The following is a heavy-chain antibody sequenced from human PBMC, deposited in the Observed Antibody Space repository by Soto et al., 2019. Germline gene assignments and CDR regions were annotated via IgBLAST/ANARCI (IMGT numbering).Heavy chain of an antibody. CDR1: GGSFSGYY. CDR2: INHSGST. D-gene: IGHD3-10*01. Sequence: SETLSLTCAVYGGSFSGYYWSWIRQPPGKGLEWIGEINHSGSTNYNPSLKSRVTISVDTSKNQFSLKLSSVTAADTAVYYCARGRITMVRGVITLFYYYGMDVWGQGTTVTVSS. CDR3: ARGRITMVRGVITLFYYYGMDV. V-gene: IGHV4-34*01. J-gene: IGHJ6*02.